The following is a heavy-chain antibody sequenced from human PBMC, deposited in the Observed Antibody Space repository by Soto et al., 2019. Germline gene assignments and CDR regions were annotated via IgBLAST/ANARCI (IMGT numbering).Heavy chain of an antibody. Sequence: WASVKISCKASGFTFTSSAVHWVRQARGQRLEWIGWIVVGSGNTNYAQKFQERVTITRDMSTSTAYMELSSLRSEDTAVYYCAAHSVSPDAFGIWGPGTM. V-gene: IGHV1-58*01. CDR3: AAHSVSPDAFGI. D-gene: IGHD2-8*01. CDR1: GFTFTSSA. CDR2: IVVGSGNT. J-gene: IGHJ3*02.